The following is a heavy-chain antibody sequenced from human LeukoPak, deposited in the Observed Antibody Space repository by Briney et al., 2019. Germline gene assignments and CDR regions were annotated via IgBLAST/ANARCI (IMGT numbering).Heavy chain of an antibody. CDR1: GYTFTSYG. Sequence: GASVKVSCKASGYTFTSYGISWVRQAPGQGLEWMGWISAYNGNTNYAQKLQGRVTMTTDTSTSTAYMELRSLRSDDTAVYYCARSVRTVASHAFDIWGQGTMVTVSS. CDR3: ARSVRTVASHAFDI. J-gene: IGHJ3*02. CDR2: ISAYNGNT. D-gene: IGHD4-17*01. V-gene: IGHV1-18*01.